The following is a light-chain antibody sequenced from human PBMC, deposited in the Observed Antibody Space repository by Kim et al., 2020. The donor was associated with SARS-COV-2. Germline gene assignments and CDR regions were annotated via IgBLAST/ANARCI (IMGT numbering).Light chain of an antibody. CDR2: EVT. V-gene: IGLV2-8*01. CDR1: SSDVGGYNY. Sequence: GQTVTIPCPGTSSDVGGYNYVSWYQQHPEKAPKLMIYEVTKRPSGVPDRFSGSKSGSTASLTVSGLQAEDEADYYCSSYAGSNNYVFGTGTKVTVL. J-gene: IGLJ1*01. CDR3: SSYAGSNNYV.